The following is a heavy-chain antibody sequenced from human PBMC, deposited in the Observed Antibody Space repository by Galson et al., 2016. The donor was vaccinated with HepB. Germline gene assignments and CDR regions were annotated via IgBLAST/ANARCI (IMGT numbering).Heavy chain of an antibody. CDR2: INPSGGST. CDR1: GYTFTSYY. Sequence: SVKVSCKASGYTFTSYYMHWVRQAPGQGLEWMGIINPSGGSTSYAQKFQGRVTMTRDTSTSTVYMELSSLRSEDTAVYYCARSPYNWHLYLIQNAFDIWGQGTMVTVSS. CDR3: ARSPYNWHLYLIQNAFDI. D-gene: IGHD1-20*01. J-gene: IGHJ3*02. V-gene: IGHV1-46*01.